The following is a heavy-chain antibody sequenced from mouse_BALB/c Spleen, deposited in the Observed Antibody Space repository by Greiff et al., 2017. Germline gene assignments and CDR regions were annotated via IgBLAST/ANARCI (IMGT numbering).Heavy chain of an antibody. D-gene: IGHD2-1*01. J-gene: IGHJ4*01. CDR3: ARWYYGNYYAMDY. CDR2: ILPGSGST. Sequence: VQLQQSGAELMKPGASVKISCKATGYTFSSYWIEWVKQRPGHGLEWIGEILPGSGSTNYNEKFKGKATFTADTSSNTAYMQLSSLTSEDSAVYYCARWYYGNYYAMDYWGQGTSVTVSS. CDR1: GYTFSSYW. V-gene: IGHV1-9*01.